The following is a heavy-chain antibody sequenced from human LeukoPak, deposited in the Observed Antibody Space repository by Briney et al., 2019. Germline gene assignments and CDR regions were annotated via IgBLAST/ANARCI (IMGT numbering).Heavy chain of an antibody. CDR3: ARSRVGAGFGY. Sequence: PGGSLRLSCAASGFTFSSYEMNWVRQAPGKGLEWVSYISSSGSSIYYADSVRGRFTISKDNAKNSLFLQMNSLRAEDTAVYYCARSRVGAGFGYWGQGALVTVSS. V-gene: IGHV3-48*03. CDR1: GFTFSSYE. CDR2: ISSSGSSI. J-gene: IGHJ4*02. D-gene: IGHD1-26*01.